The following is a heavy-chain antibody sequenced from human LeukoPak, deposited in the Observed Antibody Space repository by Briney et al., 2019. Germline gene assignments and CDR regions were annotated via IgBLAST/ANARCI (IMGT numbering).Heavy chain of an antibody. V-gene: IGHV3-66*01. CDR2: IYSGGST. D-gene: IGHD1-26*01. Sequence: PGGSLRLSCAASGFTFSSYAMSWVRRAPGKGLEWVSVIYSGGSTYYADSVKGRFTISRDNSKNTLYLQMNSLRAEDTAVYYCARAVGYYYGMDVWGQGTTVTVSS. J-gene: IGHJ6*02. CDR3: ARAVGYYYGMDV. CDR1: GFTFSSYA.